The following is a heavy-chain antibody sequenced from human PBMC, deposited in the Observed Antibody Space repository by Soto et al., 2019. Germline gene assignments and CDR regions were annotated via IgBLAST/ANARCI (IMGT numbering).Heavy chain of an antibody. Sequence: WTWIRQTPEKGLEWIGEIHDSGNINYNPSLKSRVTILVDTAKKQISLKLSSVTAADTAVYYCARGLILWFGELSRRGGYYYYMDVWGKGTTVTVSS. CDR3: ARGLILWFGELSRRGGYYYYMDV. CDR2: IHDSGNI. J-gene: IGHJ6*03. V-gene: IGHV4-34*01. D-gene: IGHD3-10*01.